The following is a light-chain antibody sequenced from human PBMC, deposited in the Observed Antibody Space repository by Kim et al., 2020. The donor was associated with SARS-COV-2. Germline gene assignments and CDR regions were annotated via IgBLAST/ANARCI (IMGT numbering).Light chain of an antibody. J-gene: IGKJ4*01. CDR1: QSISSY. V-gene: IGKV3-11*01. Sequence: SLSPGERATLSCRASQSISSYLAWYQQKPGQAPRLLIYDASKRATGIPARFSGSGSGTDFTLTISSLEPEDSAVYYCQHRSNWPLTFGGGTKLEI. CDR3: QHRSNWPLT. CDR2: DAS.